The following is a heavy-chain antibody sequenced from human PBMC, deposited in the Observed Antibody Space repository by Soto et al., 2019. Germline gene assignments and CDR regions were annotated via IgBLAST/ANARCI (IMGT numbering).Heavy chain of an antibody. V-gene: IGHV3-23*01. CDR1: GFTFSSYA. CDR2: SSGSGGST. CDR3: ASRNPYCSGGRCILSPFDY. D-gene: IGHD2-15*01. Sequence: PGGSLRLSCAAFGFTFSSYAMSWVRQAPGKGLEWVSGSSGSGGSTYYADSVKGRFTLSRDNSKNTLYLQMNNLRAEDAAVYYCASRNPYCSGGRCILSPFDYWGQGTLVTVSS. J-gene: IGHJ4*02.